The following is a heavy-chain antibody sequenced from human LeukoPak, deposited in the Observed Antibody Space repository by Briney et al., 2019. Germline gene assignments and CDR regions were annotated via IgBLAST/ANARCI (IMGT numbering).Heavy chain of an antibody. CDR2: INTNTGNP. CDR1: GYTFTSYA. D-gene: IGHD3-22*01. J-gene: IGHJ4*02. V-gene: IGHV7-4-1*02. Sequence: GASVKVSCKASGYTFTSYAMNWVRQAPGQGFEWMGWINTNTGNPTYAQGFTGRFVFSLDTSVSTAYLQISSLKAEDTAVYYCARAKHPTPHSYYASSGSLVYWGQGTLVTVSS. CDR3: ARAKHPTPHSYYASSGSLVY.